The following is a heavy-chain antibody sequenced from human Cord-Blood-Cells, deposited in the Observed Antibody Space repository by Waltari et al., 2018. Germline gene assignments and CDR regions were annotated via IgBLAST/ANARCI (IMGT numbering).Heavy chain of an antibody. J-gene: IGHJ4*02. CDR3: ATAYYYGSGSYYNFDY. CDR1: GYTLTELS. V-gene: IGHV1-24*01. CDR2: FDPEDGET. Sequence: QVQLVQSGAEVKKPGASVKVSCKVSGYTLTELSMHLVRQAPGKGLEWMGGFDPEDGETIYAQKFQGRVTMTEDTSTDTAYMELSSLRSEDTAVYYCATAYYYGSGSYYNFDYWGQGTLVTVSS. D-gene: IGHD3-10*01.